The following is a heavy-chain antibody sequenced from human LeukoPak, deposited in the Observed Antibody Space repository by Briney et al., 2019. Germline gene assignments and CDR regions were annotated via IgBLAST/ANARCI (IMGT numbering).Heavy chain of an antibody. Sequence: GGSLRLSCAASEFTFNTYWISWVRQAPGKGLEWLATINRDGSEKYYVDSVKGRFTISRGNAKNSLYLQMNSLRAEDTAVYYCTTFYSRLTDYWGQGTLVTVSS. CDR2: INRDGSEK. V-gene: IGHV3-7*05. D-gene: IGHD2/OR15-2a*01. CDR3: TTFYSRLTDY. J-gene: IGHJ4*02. CDR1: EFTFNTYW.